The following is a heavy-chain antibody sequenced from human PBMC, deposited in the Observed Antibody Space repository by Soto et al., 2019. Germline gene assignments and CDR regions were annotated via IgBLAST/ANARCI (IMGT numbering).Heavy chain of an antibody. CDR2: ISAYNGNT. J-gene: IGHJ6*02. CDR1: GYTFTSYD. V-gene: IGHV1-18*01. CDR3: ARTRWFGELLPPYYYYGMDV. D-gene: IGHD3-10*01. Sequence: ASVKVSCKASGYTFTSYDINWVRQAPGQGLEWMGWISAYNGNTNYAQKLQGRVTMTTDTSTSTAYMELRSLRSDDTAVYYCARTRWFGELLPPYYYYGMDVWGQGTTVTVSS.